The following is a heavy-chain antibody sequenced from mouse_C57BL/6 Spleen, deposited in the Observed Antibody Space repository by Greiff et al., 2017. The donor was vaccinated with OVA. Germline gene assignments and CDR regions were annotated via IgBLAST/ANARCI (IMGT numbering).Heavy chain of an antibody. V-gene: IGHV1-82*01. Sequence: QVQLKESGPELVKPGASVKISCKASGYAFSSSWMNWVKQRPGKGLEWIGRIYPGDGDTNYNGKFKGKATLTADKSSSTAYMQLSSLTSEDSAVYFCARAEGYEDYAMDYWGQGTSVTVSS. CDR3: ARAEGYEDYAMDY. CDR1: GYAFSSSW. J-gene: IGHJ4*01. D-gene: IGHD2-2*01. CDR2: IYPGDGDT.